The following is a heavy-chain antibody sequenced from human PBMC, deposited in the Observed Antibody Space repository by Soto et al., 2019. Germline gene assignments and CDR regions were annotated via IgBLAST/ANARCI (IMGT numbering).Heavy chain of an antibody. CDR2: ISANNGNT. Sequence: QVQLVQSGAEVKKPGASVKVSCKASGYTFTSYGMSWERQAPGQGLEWMGWISANNGNTNYAQKLQGRVTMTTDTSTTTAYMELRSLRSDDTAVYYCATTLPIGGGFDPWGQGTLVTVSS. CDR1: GYTFTSYG. D-gene: IGHD2-15*01. V-gene: IGHV1-18*01. CDR3: ATTLPIGGGFDP. J-gene: IGHJ5*02.